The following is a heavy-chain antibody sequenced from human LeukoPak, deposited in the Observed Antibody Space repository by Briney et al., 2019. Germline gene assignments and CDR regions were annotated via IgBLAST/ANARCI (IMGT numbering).Heavy chain of an antibody. CDR1: GFTFSSYG. CDR3: AKDRIGIVVVTYTDY. D-gene: IGHD3-22*01. J-gene: IGHJ4*02. V-gene: IGHV3-33*06. CDR2: IWYDGSNK. Sequence: PGGSLRLSCAASGFTFSSYGMHWVRQAPGKGLEWVAVIWYDGSNKYYADSVKGRFTISRDNSKNTLYLQMNSLRAEDTAVYYCAKDRIGIVVVTYTDYWGQGTLVAVSS.